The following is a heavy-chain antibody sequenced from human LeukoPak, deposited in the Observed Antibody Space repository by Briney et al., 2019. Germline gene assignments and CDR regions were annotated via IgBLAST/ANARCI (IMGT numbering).Heavy chain of an antibody. CDR1: GYTFTSYY. J-gene: IGHJ6*03. CDR2: TNPSGGST. D-gene: IGHD2-2*01. Sequence: ASVKVSCKASGYTFTSYYMHWVRQAPGQGLEWMGITNPSGGSTSYAQKFQGRVTMTRDMSTSTVYMELSSLRSEDTAVYYCARDPNIVVVPAAPSYYYMDVWGKGTTVTVSS. V-gene: IGHV1-46*01. CDR3: ARDPNIVVVPAAPSYYYMDV.